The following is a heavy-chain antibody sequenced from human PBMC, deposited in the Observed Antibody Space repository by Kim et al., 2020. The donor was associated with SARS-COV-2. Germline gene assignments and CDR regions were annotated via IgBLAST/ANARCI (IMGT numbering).Heavy chain of an antibody. CDR2: ISGSGANT. J-gene: IGHJ5*02. D-gene: IGHD3-10*01. V-gene: IGHV3-23*01. Sequence: GGSLRLSCAASGFTFSTHSISWVRQAPGKGLEWVAAISGSGANTYYADSVKGRFTVSRDNSKKTLYLQVQSLRAEDTAMYYCAPYYDSANSYFVGWFDPWGHGTLVTVSS. CDR1: GFTFSTHS. CDR3: APYYDSANSYFVGWFDP.